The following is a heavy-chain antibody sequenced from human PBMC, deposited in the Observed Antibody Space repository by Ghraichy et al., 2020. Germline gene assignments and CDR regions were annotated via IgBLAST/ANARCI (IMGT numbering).Heavy chain of an antibody. CDR2: ISGSGGST. D-gene: IGHD6-6*01. J-gene: IGHJ3*02. CDR1: GFTFSSYA. CDR3: EKWSIAAGGAFDI. Sequence: GGSLRLSCAASGFTFSSYAMSWVRQAPGKGLEWVSAISGSGGSTYYADSVKGRFTISRDNSKNTLYLQMNSLRAEDTAVYYWEKWSIAAGGAFDIWGQGTMVTVSS. V-gene: IGHV3-23*01.